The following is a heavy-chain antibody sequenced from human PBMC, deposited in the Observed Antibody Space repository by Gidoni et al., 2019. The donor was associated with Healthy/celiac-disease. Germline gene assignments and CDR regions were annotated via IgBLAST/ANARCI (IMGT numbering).Heavy chain of an antibody. V-gene: IGHV4-34*01. CDR1: GGSFSGYY. D-gene: IGHD6-19*01. J-gene: IGHJ3*02. CDR2: INHSGST. Sequence: QVQLQQWGAGLLKPSETLSLTCAVYGGSFSGYYWSWIRQPPGKGLEWIGKINHSGSTNYNPSLKSRVTISVDTSKNQFALKLSSVTAADTAVYYCASGDVAVRAFDIWGQGTMVTVSS. CDR3: ASGDVAVRAFDI.